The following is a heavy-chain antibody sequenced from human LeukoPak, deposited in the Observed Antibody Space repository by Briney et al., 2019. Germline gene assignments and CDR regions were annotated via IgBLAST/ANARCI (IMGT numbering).Heavy chain of an antibody. V-gene: IGHV3-11*04. J-gene: IGHJ6*03. D-gene: IGHD3-10*01. Sequence: PGGSLRLSCAASGFTFSEYYMSWIRQAPGKGLEGVSYISSSDSTIYSADSVKGRFTISRDNAKNSLYLQMNSLRAEDTAVYYCARLLMVRGVISHMDVWGKGTTVTVSS. CDR3: ARLLMVRGVISHMDV. CDR1: GFTFSEYY. CDR2: ISSSDSTI.